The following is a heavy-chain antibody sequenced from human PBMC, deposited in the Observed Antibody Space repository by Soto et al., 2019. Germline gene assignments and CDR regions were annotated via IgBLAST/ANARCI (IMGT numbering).Heavy chain of an antibody. J-gene: IGHJ4*02. Sequence: GGSLRLSCVASGFSLANYPMNWFRQTPGKGLEWISYSSPRGDTIYYADSVEGRFTISRDNARNSLSLHMSSLRDEDSALYYCAKGPHTNVGWPYYFESWGQGVPVTVSS. CDR1: GFSLANYP. D-gene: IGHD6-19*01. V-gene: IGHV3-48*02. CDR3: AKGPHTNVGWPYYFES. CDR2: SSPRGDTI.